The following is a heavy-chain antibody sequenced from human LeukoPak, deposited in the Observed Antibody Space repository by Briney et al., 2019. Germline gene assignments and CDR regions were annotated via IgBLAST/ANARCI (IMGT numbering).Heavy chain of an antibody. CDR3: AREVGHSGGFYFDY. J-gene: IGHJ4*02. V-gene: IGHV3-21*01. CDR2: ISSSSRYI. CDR1: GFTFNTYS. Sequence: GGSLRLSCAASGFTFNTYSMNWVRQAPGKGLEWVSSISSSSRYIYYADSVKGRFTISRDNAKNSLYLQMNSLRAEDTAVYYCAREVGHSGGFYFDYWGQGTLVTVSS. D-gene: IGHD6-25*01.